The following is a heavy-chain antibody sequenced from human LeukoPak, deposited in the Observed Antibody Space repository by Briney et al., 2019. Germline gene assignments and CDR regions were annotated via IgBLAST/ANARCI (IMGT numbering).Heavy chain of an antibody. J-gene: IGHJ6*03. Sequence: GGSLRLSCAASGFTFRNYWMGWIPQAPGKGLEWVVNINEDGSEKYYVDSVKGRFTISRDNAKKSLYLQMNSLRAEDTAVYYCGRVDLRTFHHNYYMDVWGKGTTVTVSS. CDR2: INEDGSEK. CDR3: GRVDLRTFHHNYYMDV. V-gene: IGHV3-7*01. CDR1: GFTFRNYW. D-gene: IGHD1-14*01.